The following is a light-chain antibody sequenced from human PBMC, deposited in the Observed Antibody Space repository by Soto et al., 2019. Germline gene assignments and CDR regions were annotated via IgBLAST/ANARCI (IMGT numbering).Light chain of an antibody. CDR2: GAS. CDR1: QSVSSSY. V-gene: IGKV3-20*01. Sequence: EIVLTQSPGPLSLSPGERATLSCRVSQSVSSSYLAWYQQKPGQAPRLLIYGASSRATGIPDRFSGSGSGTDFTLTISRLEPEDFAVYYCQQYGSSPKTFGQGTKVDI. CDR3: QQYGSSPKT. J-gene: IGKJ1*01.